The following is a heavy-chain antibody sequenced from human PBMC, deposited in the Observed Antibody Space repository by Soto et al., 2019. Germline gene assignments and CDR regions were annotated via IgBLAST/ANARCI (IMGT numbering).Heavy chain of an antibody. CDR2: ISAHNGNT. CDR3: ARGRYGDY. D-gene: IGHD1-1*01. J-gene: IGHJ4*02. V-gene: IGHV1-18*01. Sequence: QVHLVRSGAEVKKPGASVKVSCQGSGYAFTTYGITWVRQAPGQGLEWMGWISAHNGNTNYAQKLQGRVTVTRDTSTSTAYMELSSLRYDDTAVYYCARGRYGDYWGQGALVTVSS. CDR1: GYAFTTYG.